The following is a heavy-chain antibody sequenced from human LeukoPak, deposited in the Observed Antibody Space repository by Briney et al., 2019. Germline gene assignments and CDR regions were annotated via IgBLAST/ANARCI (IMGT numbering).Heavy chain of an antibody. CDR2: IYTSGST. Sequence: PSETLSLTCTVSGGSISSGSYYWSWIRQPAGKGLEWIGRIYTSGSTNYNPSLKSRVTISVDTSKNQFSLKLSSVTAADTAVYYCARSARGKYSYGYLTLNWFDPWGQGTLVTVSS. D-gene: IGHD5-18*01. J-gene: IGHJ5*02. CDR3: ARSARGKYSYGYLTLNWFDP. V-gene: IGHV4-61*02. CDR1: GGSISSGSYY.